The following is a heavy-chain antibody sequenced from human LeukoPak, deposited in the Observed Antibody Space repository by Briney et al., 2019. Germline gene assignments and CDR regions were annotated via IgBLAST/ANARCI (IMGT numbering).Heavy chain of an antibody. CDR1: GFTFSSYG. CDR3: AKGGYSGSRPFSFDY. V-gene: IGHV3-30*02. Sequence: GGSLRLSCAASGFTFSSYGMHWVRQAPGKGLEWVAFIRYDGSNKYYADSVKGRFTISSDNSKNTLYLQMNSLRAEDTAVYYCAKGGYSGSRPFSFDYWGQGTLVTVSS. CDR2: IRYDGSNK. J-gene: IGHJ4*02. D-gene: IGHD5-12*01.